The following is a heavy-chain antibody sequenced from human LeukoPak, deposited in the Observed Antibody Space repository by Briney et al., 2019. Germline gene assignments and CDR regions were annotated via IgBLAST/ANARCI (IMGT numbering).Heavy chain of an antibody. D-gene: IGHD2-15*01. CDR3: ARDNAISGSPLSTLDY. J-gene: IGHJ4*02. CDR1: GGSISSSSYY. V-gene: IGHV4-39*07. CDR2: IYYSGST. Sequence: EPSETLSLTCTVSGGSISSSSYYWGWIRQPPGKGLEWIGSIYYSGSTYYNPSLKSRVTISVDTSKNQFSLKLSSVTAADTAVYYCARDNAISGSPLSTLDYWGQGTLVTVSS.